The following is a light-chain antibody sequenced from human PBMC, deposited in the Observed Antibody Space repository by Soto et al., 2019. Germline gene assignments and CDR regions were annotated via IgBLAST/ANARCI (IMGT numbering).Light chain of an antibody. J-gene: IGKJ1*01. CDR2: GAS. V-gene: IGKV3-15*01. CDR1: QSVSSN. CDR3: QQYNNWPLT. Sequence: ETVMTQSPATLSVSPGERATLSCRASQSVSSNLAWYQQKPGQAPRLLIYGASTRATGIPARFSGSGSGTEFTHTISSLXXXXXXVYYCQQYNNWPLTFGQGTKVEIK.